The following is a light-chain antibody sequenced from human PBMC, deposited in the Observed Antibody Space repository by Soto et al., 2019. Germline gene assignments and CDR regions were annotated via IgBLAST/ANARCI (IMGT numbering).Light chain of an antibody. CDR3: QQYNNWPRT. V-gene: IGKV3-15*01. CDR1: QSVSSN. Sequence: EIVMTQSPATLSVSPGERATLSCRASQSVSSNLAWYQQKPGQAPRLLIYGASTRATGIPARFSGSGSGTEFTITISSLQSEAFAVYYCQQYNNWPRTFGEGTKVEIK. J-gene: IGKJ1*01. CDR2: GAS.